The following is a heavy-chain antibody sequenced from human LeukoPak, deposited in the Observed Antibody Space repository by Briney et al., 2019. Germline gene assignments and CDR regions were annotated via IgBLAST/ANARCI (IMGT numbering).Heavy chain of an antibody. CDR1: GGSISSSSYY. CDR2: IYYSGST. CDR3: ARQSWNDDYFDY. V-gene: IGHV4-39*01. J-gene: IGHJ4*02. D-gene: IGHD1-1*01. Sequence: SETLSLTCTVSGGSISSSSYYWGWIRQPPGKGLEWIGSIYYSGSTYYNPSLKSQVTISVDTSKNQFSLKLSSVTAADTAVYYCARQSWNDDYFDYWGQGTLVAVSS.